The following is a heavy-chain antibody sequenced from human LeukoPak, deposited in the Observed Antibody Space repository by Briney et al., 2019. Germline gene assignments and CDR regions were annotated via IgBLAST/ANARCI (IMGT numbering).Heavy chain of an antibody. CDR2: TSYDGSNK. D-gene: IGHD3-22*01. CDR3: ATDPDSSGYYYPIFDY. CDR1: GGTFSSYA. J-gene: IGHJ4*02. V-gene: IGHV3-30-3*01. Sequence: SCKASGGTFSSYAMHWVRQAPGKGLVWVAITSYDGSNKYYADSVKGRFTISRDNSKNTLYLQINSLRAEDTAVYYCATDPDSSGYYYPIFDYWGQGTLVTVSS.